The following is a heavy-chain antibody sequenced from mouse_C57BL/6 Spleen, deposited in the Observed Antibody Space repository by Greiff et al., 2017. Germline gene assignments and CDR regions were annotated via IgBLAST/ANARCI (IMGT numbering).Heavy chain of an antibody. D-gene: IGHD4-1*01. V-gene: IGHV5-9*01. CDR3: ARHGGVTGTPAWFAY. CDR1: GFTFSSYT. Sequence: EVMLVESGGGLVKPGGSLKLSCAASGFTFSSYTMSWVRQTPEKRLEWVATISGGGGNTYYPDSVKGRFTISRDNAKNTLYLQMSSLRSEDTALYYCARHGGVTGTPAWFAYWGQGTLVTVSA. CDR2: ISGGGGNT. J-gene: IGHJ3*01.